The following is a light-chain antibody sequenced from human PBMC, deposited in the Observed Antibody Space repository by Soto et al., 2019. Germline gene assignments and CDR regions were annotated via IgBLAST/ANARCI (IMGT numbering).Light chain of an antibody. CDR3: QQYTNWPPIT. V-gene: IGKV3-15*01. CDR2: GSS. J-gene: IGKJ5*01. CDR1: QSVSSN. Sequence: EIVMTQSPATLSVAPGERATLSCRASQSVSSNLAWYQQKPGQAPRVLIYGSSTRATGIPARFSGSGSGTEFTLTISRLQSEDFAVYYCQQYTNWPPITFGQGTRLEIK.